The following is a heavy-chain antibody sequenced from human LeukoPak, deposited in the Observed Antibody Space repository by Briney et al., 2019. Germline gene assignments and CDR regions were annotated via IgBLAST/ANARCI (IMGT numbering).Heavy chain of an antibody. CDR2: ISSGSTCM. D-gene: IGHD6-6*01. Sequence: GGSLRLSCAASGFTFSSYSMNWVRQAPGKGLEWVSSISSGSTCMYYADSVKGRFTISRDNAQNSMYLQMNSLRAEDTAVYYCGRVGGRSKAAKGDAFDIWGQGTMVTVSS. J-gene: IGHJ3*02. V-gene: IGHV3-21*01. CDR1: GFTFSSYS. CDR3: GRVGGRSKAAKGDAFDI.